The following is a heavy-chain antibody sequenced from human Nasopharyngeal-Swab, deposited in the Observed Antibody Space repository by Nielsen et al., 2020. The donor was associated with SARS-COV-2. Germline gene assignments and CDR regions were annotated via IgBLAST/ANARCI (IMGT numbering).Heavy chain of an antibody. CDR3: ARDSRGYSYGYIYFDY. V-gene: IGHV3-7*03. Sequence: GSLRLSCAASGFTFSSYWMSWVRQAPGKGLEWVANIKQDGSEKYYVDSVKGRFTISRDNAKNSLYLQMNSLRAEDTAVYYCARDSRGYSYGYIYFDYWGQGTLVTVSS. J-gene: IGHJ4*02. CDR2: IKQDGSEK. CDR1: GFTFSSYW. D-gene: IGHD5-18*01.